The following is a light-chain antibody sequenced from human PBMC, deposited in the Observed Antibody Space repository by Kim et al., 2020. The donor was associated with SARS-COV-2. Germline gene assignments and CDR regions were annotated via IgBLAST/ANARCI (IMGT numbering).Light chain of an antibody. CDR1: QSVSSY. Sequence: PGERATLSCRASQSVSSYLAWYQQNPCQAPRLLIYAASNRATGIPARFSGSGSGTDFTLTISSLEPEDFAVYYCQQRSNWPGFTFGPGTKVDIK. V-gene: IGKV3-11*01. CDR3: QQRSNWPGFT. CDR2: AAS. J-gene: IGKJ3*01.